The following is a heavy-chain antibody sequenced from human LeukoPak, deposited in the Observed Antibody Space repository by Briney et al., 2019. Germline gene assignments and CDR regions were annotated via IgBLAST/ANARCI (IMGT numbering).Heavy chain of an antibody. CDR2: ISSGSSYI. D-gene: IGHD2-2*01. V-gene: IGHV3-21*01. CDR3: AREDASAFDI. CDR1: GFTVSSYE. J-gene: IGHJ3*02. Sequence: GGSLRLSCAASGFTVSSYEMNWVRQAPGKGLEWVSSISSGSSYIYYTDSVKGRFTISRDNAKNSLYLQMNSLRAEDTAVYYCAREDASAFDIWGQGTMVTVSS.